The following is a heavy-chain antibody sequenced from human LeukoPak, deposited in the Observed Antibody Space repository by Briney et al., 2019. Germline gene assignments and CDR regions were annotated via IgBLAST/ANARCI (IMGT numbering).Heavy chain of an antibody. CDR3: ATTWGTGGTYSSSWYDNWFDP. Sequence: GGSLRLSCVASGFTFSYYWMSWVRQAPGNGLEWVANIKPDGSEKYSVDSVKDRFTISRDNAKNSLYLQINSLRSEDTAVYYCATTWGTGGTYSSSWYDNWFDPWGQGTLVTVSS. CDR2: IKPDGSEK. J-gene: IGHJ5*02. CDR1: GFTFSYYW. V-gene: IGHV3-7*03. D-gene: IGHD6-13*01.